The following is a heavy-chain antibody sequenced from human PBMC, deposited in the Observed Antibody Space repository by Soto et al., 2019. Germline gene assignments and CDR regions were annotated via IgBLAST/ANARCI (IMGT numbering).Heavy chain of an antibody. CDR3: ARNRLVAAAANWFDP. CDR1: GFSLSTRGVG. V-gene: IGHV2-5*02. D-gene: IGHD6-13*01. CDR2: IYWDGYK. J-gene: IGHJ5*02. Sequence: TLVNPTQTLTLTCTFSGFSLSTRGVGVGWIRQPPGKALEWLALIYWDGYKHYSPSLESRLTITEDTSKNQVVLTMTNMDPVDTATYYCARNRLVAAAANWFDPWGQGTLVTVSS.